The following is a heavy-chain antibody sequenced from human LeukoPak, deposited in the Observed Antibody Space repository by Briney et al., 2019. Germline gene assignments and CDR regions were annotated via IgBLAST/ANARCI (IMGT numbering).Heavy chain of an antibody. D-gene: IGHD3-22*01. CDR3: ARDINYYDSSGYYKDY. Sequence: GGSLRLSCAASGFTFSSYSMNWVRQAPGKGLEWVSSISSSSNYIYYADSVKGRFTVSRDNAKNTLYLQMNSLRAEDTAVYYCARDINYYDSSGYYKDYWGQGTLVTVSS. V-gene: IGHV3-21*01. CDR2: ISSSSNYI. J-gene: IGHJ4*02. CDR1: GFTFSSYS.